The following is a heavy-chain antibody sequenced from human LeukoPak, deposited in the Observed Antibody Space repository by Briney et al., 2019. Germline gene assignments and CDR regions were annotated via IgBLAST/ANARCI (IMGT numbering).Heavy chain of an antibody. CDR1: GFTSANTW. J-gene: IGHJ4*02. CDR2: INNDGSTT. Sequence: GGSLRLSCAASGFTSANTWMHWVRQAPGKGLVWVSLINNDGSTTNYADSVKGRLTISRDNAKNTVYLQMNSLRAEDTAVYYCAIGGTYGSGSWGQGTLVTVSS. D-gene: IGHD3-10*01. V-gene: IGHV3-74*01. CDR3: AIGGTYGSGS.